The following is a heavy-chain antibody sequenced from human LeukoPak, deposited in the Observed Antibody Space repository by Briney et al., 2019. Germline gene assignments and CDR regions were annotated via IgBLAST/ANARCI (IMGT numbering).Heavy chain of an antibody. J-gene: IGHJ4*02. CDR1: GDSISSSSNY. Sequence: PSETLSLTCSVSGDSISSSSNYWGWIRQPPGKGLEWIGYTHNSGTSYYNPSLKSRVTIFADRSKNLFSLKVTSVTAADTAVYYCARRSPYGDLFFDHWGQGNLVTVSS. CDR3: ARRSPYGDLFFDH. V-gene: IGHV4-39*01. CDR2: THNSGTS. D-gene: IGHD4-17*01.